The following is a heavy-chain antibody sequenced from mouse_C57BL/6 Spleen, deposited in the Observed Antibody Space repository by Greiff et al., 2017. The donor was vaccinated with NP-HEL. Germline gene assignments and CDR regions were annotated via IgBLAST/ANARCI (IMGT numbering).Heavy chain of an antibody. Sequence: VKLQQPGAELVMPGASVKLSCKASGYTFTSYWMHWVKQRPGQGLEWIGEIDPSGSYTNSNQKFKGKSTLTVDKSSSPAYMQLSSLTSADSAVSDFAHITTVVATNFDVGGTGTTVTVSS. D-gene: IGHD1-1*01. CDR2: IDPSGSYT. CDR1: GYTFTSYW. V-gene: IGHV1-69*01. CDR3: AHITTVVATNFDV. J-gene: IGHJ1*03.